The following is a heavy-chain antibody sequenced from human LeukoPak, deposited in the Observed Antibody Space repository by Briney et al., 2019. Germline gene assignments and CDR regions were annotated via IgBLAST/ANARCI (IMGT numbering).Heavy chain of an antibody. Sequence: GGSLRLSCAASGFTVSSNYMSWVRQAPGKGLEWVSVIYSGGRTHYADSVKGRFTISRDNSKNTLYLQMNSLRAEDTAVYYCARGSGYSYSFTGRERTKSRLDYWGQGTLVTVSS. CDR2: IYSGGRT. J-gene: IGHJ4*02. V-gene: IGHV3-53*05. CDR3: ARGSGYSYSFTGRERTKSRLDY. CDR1: GFTVSSNY. D-gene: IGHD5-18*01.